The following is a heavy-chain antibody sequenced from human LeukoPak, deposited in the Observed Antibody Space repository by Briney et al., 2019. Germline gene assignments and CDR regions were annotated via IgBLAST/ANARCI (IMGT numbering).Heavy chain of an antibody. CDR2: ISSSSSTI. CDR3: ARDLRYCSSTSCSQFDY. V-gene: IGHV3-48*01. D-gene: IGHD2-2*01. CDR1: GFTFSSYS. J-gene: IGHJ4*02. Sequence: GGSLRLSCAASGFTFSSYSMNWVRQAPGKGLEWVSYISSSSSTIYYADSVKGRFTISRDNAKNSLYLQMNSLRAEDTAVYYCARDLRYCSSTSCSQFDYWGQGTLVTVSS.